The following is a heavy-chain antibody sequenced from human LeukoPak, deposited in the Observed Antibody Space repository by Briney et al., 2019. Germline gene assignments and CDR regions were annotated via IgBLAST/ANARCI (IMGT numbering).Heavy chain of an antibody. D-gene: IGHD1-26*01. CDR3: AKPPWELRYYFDY. J-gene: IGHJ4*02. Sequence: GGSLRLSCAPSGFTFSSYVMSWVRQSPGKGLEWVSGISGSGGSTYYADSVKGRFTISRDNSKNTLFLQMNSLRAEDTAVYYCAKPPWELRYYFDYWGQGTLVTVSS. CDR1: GFTFSSYV. CDR2: ISGSGGST. V-gene: IGHV3-23*01.